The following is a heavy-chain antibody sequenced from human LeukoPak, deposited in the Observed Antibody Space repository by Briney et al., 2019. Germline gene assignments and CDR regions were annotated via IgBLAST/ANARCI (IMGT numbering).Heavy chain of an antibody. D-gene: IGHD6-19*01. CDR2: IYYTGST. Sequence: KASETLSLTCIVSGGSISSSSYYWGWIRQPPGKGLEWIGSIYYTGSTYYSPSLKSRVTISVDTSKNQFSLKLSSVTAADTAVYYCARLVSLSSGWSIPFDYWGQGTLVTVSS. V-gene: IGHV4-39*01. CDR1: GGSISSSSYY. CDR3: ARLVSLSSGWSIPFDY. J-gene: IGHJ4*02.